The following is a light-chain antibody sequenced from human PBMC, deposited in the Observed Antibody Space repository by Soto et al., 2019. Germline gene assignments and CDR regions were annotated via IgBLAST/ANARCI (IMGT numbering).Light chain of an antibody. Sequence: DIQMTQSPSTLSASVVDRVIITFRASQSISNWLAWYQQKPGKAPKLLIYDASNLESGVPSRFSGSGSGIEFTLTISSLQPDDFATYYCQQYNSYSTFGQGTKVDIK. CDR3: QQYNSYST. J-gene: IGKJ1*01. V-gene: IGKV1-5*01. CDR2: DAS. CDR1: QSISNW.